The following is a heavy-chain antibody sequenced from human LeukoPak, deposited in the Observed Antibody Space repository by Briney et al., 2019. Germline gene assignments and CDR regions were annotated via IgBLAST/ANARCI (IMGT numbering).Heavy chain of an antibody. CDR3: ARDRSRACDI. V-gene: IGHV3-48*01. CDR1: EFTFSSYS. CDR2: ISSSSTI. Sequence: PGGSLRLSCTASEFTFSSYSMIWVRQAPGKGLEWVSYISSSSTIYYADSVKGRFTISRDNAKNSLYLQMNSLRAEDTAVYYCARDRSRACDIWGQGTMVTVSS. J-gene: IGHJ3*02.